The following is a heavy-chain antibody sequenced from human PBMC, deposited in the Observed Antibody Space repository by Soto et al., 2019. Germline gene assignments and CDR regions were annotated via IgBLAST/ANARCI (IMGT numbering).Heavy chain of an antibody. V-gene: IGHV3-30*18. J-gene: IGHJ6*02. CDR1: GFTFNNYG. D-gene: IGHD2-15*01. CDR3: AKGYCTGGSCYSKYYYYYGMDV. Sequence: QVQLVESGGGVVQPGRSLRVSCAASGFTFNNYGMHWVRQAAGKGLEWVAVLSYDGSNEYYADSVKGRFNISRDNSKNTLYLQMNSLRGEDTAVYYCAKGYCTGGSCYSKYYYYYGMDVWGQGTTVTVSS. CDR2: LSYDGSNE.